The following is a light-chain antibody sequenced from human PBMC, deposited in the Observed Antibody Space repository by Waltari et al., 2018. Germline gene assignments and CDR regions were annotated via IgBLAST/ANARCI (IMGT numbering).Light chain of an antibody. CDR1: SSNIGSQT. CDR2: SND. CDR3: SSWDDSLSVRV. V-gene: IGLV1-44*01. J-gene: IGLJ1*01. Sequence: QSVLTQSPSAPGTPGQGVTITCAGGSSNIGSQTVRRYQQLPGAAPKLLIYSNDRRPSGVPDRFSGSKSGTSSSRAISGLQSEDEADYYCSSWDDSLSVRVFGPGTRVTVL.